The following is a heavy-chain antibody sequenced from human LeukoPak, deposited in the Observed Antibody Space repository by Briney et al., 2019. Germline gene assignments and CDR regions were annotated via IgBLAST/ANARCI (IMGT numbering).Heavy chain of an antibody. J-gene: IGHJ5*02. V-gene: IGHV4-4*07. Sequence: SETLSLTCTVSGGSIRSYYWSWIRQPAGKGLEWIGRIYTSGSTNYNPSLKSRVTISVDTSKNQFSLKLSSVTAADTAVYYCAGEQLDIVPLMKFDPWGQGTLVTVSS. CDR1: GGSIRSYY. CDR2: IYTSGST. D-gene: IGHD2-2*03. CDR3: AGEQLDIVPLMKFDP.